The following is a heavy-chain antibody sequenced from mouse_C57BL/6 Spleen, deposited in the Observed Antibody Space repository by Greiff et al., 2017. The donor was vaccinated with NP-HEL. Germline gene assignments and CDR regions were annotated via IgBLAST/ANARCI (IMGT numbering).Heavy chain of an antibody. J-gene: IGHJ4*01. CDR3: ATDMITTRAYYAMDY. CDR1: GFTFSDYG. Sequence: DVKLVESGGGLVKPGVSLKLSCAASGFTFSDYGMHWVRQAPEKGLAWVAYISSGSSTIYYADTVKGRFTISRDNAKNTLFLQMTSLRSEDTAMYYCATDMITTRAYYAMDYWGQGTSVTVSS. V-gene: IGHV5-17*01. D-gene: IGHD2-4*01. CDR2: ISSGSSTI.